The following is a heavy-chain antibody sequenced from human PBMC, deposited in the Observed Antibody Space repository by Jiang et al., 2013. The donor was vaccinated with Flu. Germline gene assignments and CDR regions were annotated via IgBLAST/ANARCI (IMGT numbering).Heavy chain of an antibody. V-gene: IGHV1-69*06. Sequence: GAEVKKPGSSVKVSCKASGGTFNNYAINWVRQAPGQGLAWMGGIIPIFGTANYAQNFQGRVTITADKSTSTAYMELGSLRSEDTAVFYCAVTAATSSNPIIDNWFDPWGRGTLVTVSS. D-gene: IGHD6-6*01. J-gene: IGHJ5*02. CDR2: IIPIFGTA. CDR3: AVTAATSSNPIIDNWFDP. CDR1: GGTFNNYA.